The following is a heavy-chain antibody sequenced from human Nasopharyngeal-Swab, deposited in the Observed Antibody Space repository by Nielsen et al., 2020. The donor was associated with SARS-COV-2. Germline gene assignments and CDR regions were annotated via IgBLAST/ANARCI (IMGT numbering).Heavy chain of an antibody. V-gene: IGHV4-59*11. CDR1: GVSITSQY. CDR2: ISHNSGT. Sequence: SETLSLTCTVSGVSITSQYWSCIRQPPGKGLEWICYISHNSGTSYNPSLKSRVTMFMDTSKTQFSLRLTSVTAADTAVYYCAKEGATGWFDPCGQGTLVTVSS. CDR3: AKEGATGWFDP. J-gene: IGHJ5*02.